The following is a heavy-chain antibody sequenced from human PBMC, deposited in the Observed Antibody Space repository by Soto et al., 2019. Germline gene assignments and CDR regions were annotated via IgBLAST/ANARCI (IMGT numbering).Heavy chain of an antibody. J-gene: IGHJ5*02. V-gene: IGHV4-31*03. Sequence: QVQLQESGPGLVKPSQTLSLICTVSGGSITSGGYFWSWIRQHPEKGLEWIGCMYYSGSTYHNPTLTSRLTISVDTSKNQFSLELNSVTAADTAMYYCARVRSAGASSGAWFDPWGQGILVIVSS. CDR1: GGSITSGGYF. CDR2: MYYSGST. D-gene: IGHD3-3*01. CDR3: ARVRSAGASSGAWFDP.